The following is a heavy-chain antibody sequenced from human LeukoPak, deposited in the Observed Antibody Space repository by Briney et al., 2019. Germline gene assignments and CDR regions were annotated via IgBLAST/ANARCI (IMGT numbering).Heavy chain of an antibody. CDR2: FSGSGDST. D-gene: IGHD6-13*01. V-gene: IGHV3-23*01. J-gene: IGHJ4*02. CDR1: GFTFSSYA. Sequence: PGGSLRLSCAASGFTFSSYAMSWVRQAPGKGLEWVSGFSGSGDSTYYADSVKGRFIISRDNSKNTLYLQMNSLRAEDTAVYYCAKGVGSWYYYNYWGQGTLVTVSS. CDR3: AKGVGSWYYYNY.